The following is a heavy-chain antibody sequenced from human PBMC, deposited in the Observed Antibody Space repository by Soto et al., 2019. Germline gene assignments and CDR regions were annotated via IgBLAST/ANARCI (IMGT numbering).Heavy chain of an antibody. Sequence: ASVKVSCTASGYTFTGYYMHWVRQAPGQGLEWMGWINPNSGGTNYAQKFQGWVTMTRDTSISTAYMELSRLRSDDTAVYYCARGAVYHEYYDILTGYYTPRYYYYGMDVWGQGTTVTVSS. CDR2: INPNSGGT. V-gene: IGHV1-2*04. CDR3: ARGAVYHEYYDILTGYYTPRYYYYGMDV. J-gene: IGHJ6*02. D-gene: IGHD3-9*01. CDR1: GYTFTGYY.